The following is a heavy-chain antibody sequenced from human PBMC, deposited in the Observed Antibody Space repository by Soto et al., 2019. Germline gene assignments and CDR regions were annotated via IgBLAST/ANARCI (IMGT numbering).Heavy chain of an antibody. Sequence: ASVKVSCKASGYTFTSYDINWVRQATGQGLEWMGVINPSGGSTAYAQKFQGRVTMTRDTSTSTVYMELSSLRSEDTAVYYCARLATVTPPYYFDYWGQGTLVTVSS. CDR3: ARLATVTPPYYFDY. J-gene: IGHJ4*02. CDR2: INPSGGST. V-gene: IGHV1-46*01. CDR1: GYTFTSYD. D-gene: IGHD4-17*01.